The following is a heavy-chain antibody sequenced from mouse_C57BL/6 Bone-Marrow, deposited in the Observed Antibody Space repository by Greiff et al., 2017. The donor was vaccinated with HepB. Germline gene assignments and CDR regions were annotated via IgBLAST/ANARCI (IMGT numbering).Heavy chain of an antibody. CDR1: GFTFSDYG. Sequence: EVQVVESGGGLVKPGGSLKLSCAASGFTFSDYGMHWVRQAPEKGLEWVAYISSGSSTIYYADTVKGRFTISRDNAKNTLFLQMTSLRSEDTAMYYCARSNCGYAMDYWGQGTSVTVSS. CDR2: ISSGSSTI. V-gene: IGHV5-17*01. D-gene: IGHD4-1*01. CDR3: ARSNCGYAMDY. J-gene: IGHJ4*01.